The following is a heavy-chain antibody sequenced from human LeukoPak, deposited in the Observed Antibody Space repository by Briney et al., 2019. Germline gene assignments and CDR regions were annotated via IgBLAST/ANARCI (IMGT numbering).Heavy chain of an antibody. CDR2: IKQDGNEK. CDR3: ARRRGSYSFDY. J-gene: IGHJ4*02. CDR1: GFTFSNYW. D-gene: IGHD1-26*01. Sequence: GGSLRLSSAASGFTFSNYWMSWVRQAPGMGLEWVANIKQDGNEKYYVDSVKGRFTISRDNAKNSLYLQMNSLRAEDTAAYYCARRRGSYSFDYWGQGILVTVSS. V-gene: IGHV3-7*01.